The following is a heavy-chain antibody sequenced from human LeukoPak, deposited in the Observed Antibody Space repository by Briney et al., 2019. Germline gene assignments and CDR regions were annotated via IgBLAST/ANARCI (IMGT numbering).Heavy chain of an antibody. V-gene: IGHV7-4-1*02. J-gene: IGHJ4*02. D-gene: IGHD3-10*01. CDR1: GYTFTSYA. CDR2: INTNTGNP. CDR3: AAVLEDPGSYYPPFDY. Sequence: ASVKVSCKASGYTFTSYAMNWVRQAPGQGLEWMGWINTNTGNPTYAQGFTGRFVFSLDTSVSTAYLQISSLKAEDTAVYYCAAVLEDPGSYYPPFDYWGQGTLVTVSS.